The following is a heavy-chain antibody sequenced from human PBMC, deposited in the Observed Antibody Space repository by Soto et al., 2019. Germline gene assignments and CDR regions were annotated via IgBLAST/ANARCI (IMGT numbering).Heavy chain of an antibody. Sequence: QVQLVQSGAEVKKPGSSVKVSCKASGGTFSSYAISWVRQAPGQGLEWMGGIIPISGTANYAQKFQGRVTITADESTSPVSMEMSSLRSENTAVYFCAKSQGSSTSLEIYYYYYYGMDVWGQGTTVTVSS. D-gene: IGHD2-2*01. CDR1: GGTFSSYA. CDR3: AKSQGSSTSLEIYYYYYYGMDV. V-gene: IGHV1-69*01. CDR2: IIPISGTA. J-gene: IGHJ6*02.